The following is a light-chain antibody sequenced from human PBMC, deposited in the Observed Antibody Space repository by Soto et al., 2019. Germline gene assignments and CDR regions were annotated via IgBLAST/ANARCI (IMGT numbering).Light chain of an antibody. Sequence: DIVLTQSPGTLSVSPGDRVTLSCMASQSVDINLAWYQTRAGQAPRLIVYGASTKATDMPGRFIGRWSGTECTLTINNLQSEDVSVYYCQQYRNWPRTFPQGTKVDIK. CDR2: GAS. V-gene: IGKV3-15*01. CDR3: QQYRNWPRT. J-gene: IGKJ1*01. CDR1: QSVDIN.